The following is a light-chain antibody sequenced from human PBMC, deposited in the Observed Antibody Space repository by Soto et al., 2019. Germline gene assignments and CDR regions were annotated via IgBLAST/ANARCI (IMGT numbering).Light chain of an antibody. CDR2: AAS. CDR1: QSIRNY. J-gene: IGKJ1*01. CDR3: QQTYYTLWT. Sequence: DIQMTQSPSSLSASVGDRVTITCRASQSIRNYLNWFQQKPGKAPKVLIYAASTLQSVVPSRFSGSGSETDFTLTISSLQPEDSATYYCQQTYYTLWTFGQGTKVEIK. V-gene: IGKV1-39*01.